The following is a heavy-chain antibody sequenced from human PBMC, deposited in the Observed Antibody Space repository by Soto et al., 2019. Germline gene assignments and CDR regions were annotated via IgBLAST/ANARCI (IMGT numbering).Heavy chain of an antibody. V-gene: IGHV3-73*01. CDR2: IRSKANSYAT. Sequence: PGGSLRLSCAASGFTFSGSAMHWVRQASGKGLEWVGRIRSKANSYATAYAASVKGRFTISRDDSKNTAYLQMNSLKTEDTAVYYCTRLHRLLYYYYGMDVWGQGTTVTV. J-gene: IGHJ6*02. CDR3: TRLHRLLYYYYGMDV. CDR1: GFTFSGSA.